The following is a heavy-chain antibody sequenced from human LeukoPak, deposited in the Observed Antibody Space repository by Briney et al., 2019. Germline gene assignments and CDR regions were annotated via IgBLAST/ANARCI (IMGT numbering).Heavy chain of an antibody. CDR3: GGGHTLDDAFDI. V-gene: IGHV4-4*07. CDR2: IYTNGST. CDR1: GGSISSYY. J-gene: IGHJ3*02. Sequence: SETLSLTCAASGGSISSYYWSWIRQPAGKGLEWIGRIYTNGSTNYNPSLKNRVTMSLETYKNQSPLKLRPVTAADTAVYYCGGGHTLDDAFDIWGQGTMVTVSS.